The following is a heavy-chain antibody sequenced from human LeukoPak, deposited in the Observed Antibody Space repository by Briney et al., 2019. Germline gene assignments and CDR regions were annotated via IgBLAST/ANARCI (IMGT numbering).Heavy chain of an antibody. CDR1: GFTFSSYS. Sequence: GGSLRLSCAASGFTFSSYSMNWVRQAPGKGLEWVSSISSSSSYIYYADSVKGRFTISRDNAKNSLYLQMNSLRAEDTAVYYCARDRGYSGYDFDYWGQGTLVTVSS. CDR2: ISSSSSYI. D-gene: IGHD5-12*01. J-gene: IGHJ4*02. V-gene: IGHV3-21*01. CDR3: ARDRGYSGYDFDY.